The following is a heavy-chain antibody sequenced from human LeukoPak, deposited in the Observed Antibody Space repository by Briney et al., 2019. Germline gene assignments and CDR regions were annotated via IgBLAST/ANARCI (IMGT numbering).Heavy chain of an antibody. V-gene: IGHV1-18*01. Sequence: ASVKVSCKASGYTFTSYGISWVRQAPGQGLEWMGWISAYNGNTNYAQKFQGRVTMTRNTSISTAYMELSSLRSEDTAVYYCAREITMIVVGVNAFDIWGQGTMVTVSS. CDR3: AREITMIVVGVNAFDI. J-gene: IGHJ3*02. CDR1: GYTFTSYG. CDR2: ISAYNGNT. D-gene: IGHD3-22*01.